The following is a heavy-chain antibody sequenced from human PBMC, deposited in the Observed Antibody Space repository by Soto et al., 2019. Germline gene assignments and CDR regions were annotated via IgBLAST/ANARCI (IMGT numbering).Heavy chain of an antibody. CDR3: VQSRCGGDCLQSYSSHSYYGLDV. V-gene: IGHV2-5*02. CDR1: GFSLSTTGVG. D-gene: IGHD2-21*01. J-gene: IGHJ6*02. Sequence: TLVNPTQTXTLTCTFSGFSLSTTGVGVGWIRQPPGKALEWLALIYWDDDKRYNPSLKSRLTITKDTSKNQVVLTMTNMDPVDTATYYCVQSRCGGDCLQSYSSHSYYGLDVWGQGTTVTVPS. CDR2: IYWDDDK.